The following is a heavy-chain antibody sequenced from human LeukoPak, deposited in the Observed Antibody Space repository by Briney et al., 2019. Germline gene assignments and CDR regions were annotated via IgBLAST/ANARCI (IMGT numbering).Heavy chain of an antibody. CDR2: IYTSGST. Sequence: PSETLSLTCTVSGGSISSYYWSWIRQPAGKGLEWIGRIYTSGSTNYNPSLKSRVTMSVDTSKNQFSLKLSSVTAADTAGYYCARVLYDSSGYYYGARNWFDPWGQGTLVTVSS. CDR3: ARVLYDSSGYYYGARNWFDP. D-gene: IGHD3-22*01. V-gene: IGHV4-4*07. J-gene: IGHJ5*02. CDR1: GGSISSYY.